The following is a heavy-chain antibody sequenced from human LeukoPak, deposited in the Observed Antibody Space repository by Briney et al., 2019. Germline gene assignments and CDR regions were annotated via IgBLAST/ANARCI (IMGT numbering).Heavy chain of an antibody. J-gene: IGHJ6*03. V-gene: IGHV3-49*04. CDR2: IRSDAYGGTT. Sequence: PGGSLRLSCTASGFTFGDYAMSWVRQAPGKGLEGVGFIRSDAYGGTTEYAASVKGRFTISRDDSKSIAYLQMNSLKTEYTAVYYCTRDGRPFYYMDVWGKGTTVTVSS. CDR3: TRDGRPFYYMDV. CDR1: GFTFGDYA.